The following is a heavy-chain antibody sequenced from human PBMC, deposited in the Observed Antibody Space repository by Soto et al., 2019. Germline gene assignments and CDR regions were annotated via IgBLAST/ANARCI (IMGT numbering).Heavy chain of an antibody. Sequence: QVQLVQSGAEVKKPGSSVRVSCKASGGTFSSYAINWVRQAPGQGLEWVGGIIPIFNTANYGPKFQGRVTITVDEPTRTAYMDLSSLRSEDPAVYYCAEDSITETAGFSDLGQGSLVTVSS. CDR2: IIPIFNTA. CDR3: AEDSITETAGFSD. J-gene: IGHJ4*02. D-gene: IGHD1-7*01. CDR1: GGTFSSYA. V-gene: IGHV1-69*12.